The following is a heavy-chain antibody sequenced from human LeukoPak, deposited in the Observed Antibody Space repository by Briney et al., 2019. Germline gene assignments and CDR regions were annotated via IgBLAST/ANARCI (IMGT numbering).Heavy chain of an antibody. CDR2: ISSSSSYI. CDR3: ARTAQDIVVVVAAINWFDP. J-gene: IGHJ5*02. V-gene: IGHV3-21*01. CDR1: GFTFSTYN. D-gene: IGHD2-15*01. Sequence: GGSLRLSCAASGFTFSTYNMNWVRQAPGKGLEWVSSISSSSSYIYYADSVKGRFTISRDNAKNSLYLQMNSLRAEDTAVYYCARTAQDIVVVVAAINWFDPWGQGALVTVSS.